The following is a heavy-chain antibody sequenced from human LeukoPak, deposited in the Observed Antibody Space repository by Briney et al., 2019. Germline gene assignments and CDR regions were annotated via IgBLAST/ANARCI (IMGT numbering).Heavy chain of an antibody. V-gene: IGHV4-4*07. J-gene: IGHJ4*02. CDR3: ARQGGYSGYGWSRAGYYFDY. Sequence: PSETLSLTCTVSGGSISSYYWSWIRQPAGKGLEWIGRIYISGSTNYNPSLKSRVTISVDTSKNQFSLKLSSVTAADTAVYYCARQGGYSGYGWSRAGYYFDYWGQGTLVTVSS. CDR1: GGSISSYY. D-gene: IGHD5-12*01. CDR2: IYISGST.